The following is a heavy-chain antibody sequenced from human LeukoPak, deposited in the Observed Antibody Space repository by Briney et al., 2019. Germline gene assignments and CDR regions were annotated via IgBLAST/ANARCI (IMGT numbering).Heavy chain of an antibody. Sequence: SETLSLTCTVSGGSISSYYWSWIRQPAGKGLEWIGRIYTSGSTNYNPSLKSRVTMSVDTSKNQFSLKLSSVTAADTAVYYCARDSYSGSYYWFDHWGQGTLVTVSS. CDR1: GGSISSYY. CDR3: ARDSYSGSYYWFDH. V-gene: IGHV4-4*07. D-gene: IGHD1-26*01. CDR2: IYTSGST. J-gene: IGHJ5*02.